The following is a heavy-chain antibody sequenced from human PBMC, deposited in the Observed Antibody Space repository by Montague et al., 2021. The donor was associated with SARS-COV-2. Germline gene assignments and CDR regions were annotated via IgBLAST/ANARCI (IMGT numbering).Heavy chain of an antibody. Sequence: SETLSLTCTVSGGSVRSRNDCWGWIRQPPGKGLEWIANFYYSGNTYYNPSLKSRVTISVDTSNNQFSLKLSSVTAADTAVYYCARGPKMYGELADYWGQGTLVTVSS. CDR2: FYYSGNT. CDR3: ARGPKMYGELADY. V-gene: IGHV4-39*01. J-gene: IGHJ4*02. D-gene: IGHD4-17*01. CDR1: GGSVRSRNDC.